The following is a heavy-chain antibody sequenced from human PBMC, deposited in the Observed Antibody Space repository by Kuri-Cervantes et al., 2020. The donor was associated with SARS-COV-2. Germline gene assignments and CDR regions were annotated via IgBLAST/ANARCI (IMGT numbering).Heavy chain of an antibody. V-gene: IGHV3-15*01. Sequence: GGSLRLSCAASGFTFSNAWMSWVRQAPGKGLEWVGRIKSKTDGGTTDYAAPVKGRFTISRDDSKNTLYLQMNSLKTEDTAVYYCARDTAARYFDYWGQGTLVTVSS. CDR2: IKSKTDGGTT. D-gene: IGHD6-6*01. CDR1: GFTFSNAW. CDR3: ARDTAARYFDY. J-gene: IGHJ4*02.